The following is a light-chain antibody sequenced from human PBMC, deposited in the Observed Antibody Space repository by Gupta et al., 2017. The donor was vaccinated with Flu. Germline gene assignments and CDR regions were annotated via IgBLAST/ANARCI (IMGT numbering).Light chain of an antibody. V-gene: IGKV1-17*01. CDR3: RQHNSYPIT. CDR1: QDIRSD. CDR2: AAS. Sequence: PSSLSASVGDRVTITCRASQDIRSDLGWYQQKPGKAPKRLIYAASTLQSGVPSKFSGSGSGTEFTLTISSLQPEDFATYYCRQHNSYPITFGQGTRLEIK. J-gene: IGKJ5*01.